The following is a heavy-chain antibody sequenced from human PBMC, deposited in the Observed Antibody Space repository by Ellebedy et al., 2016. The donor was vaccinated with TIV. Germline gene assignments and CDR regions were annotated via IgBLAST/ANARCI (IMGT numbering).Heavy chain of an antibody. CDR3: ARDPQTSGLNFDY. CDR2: IIPIFGTA. D-gene: IGHD6-19*01. J-gene: IGHJ4*02. Sequence: SVKVSXXASPGTFISYAISWVRQAPGQGLEWMGGIIPIFGTANYAQKSQGRVTITADESTSAAYMELSSLRSEDTAVYYCARDPQTSGLNFDYWGQGTVVTVSS. V-gene: IGHV1-69*13. CDR1: PGTFISYA.